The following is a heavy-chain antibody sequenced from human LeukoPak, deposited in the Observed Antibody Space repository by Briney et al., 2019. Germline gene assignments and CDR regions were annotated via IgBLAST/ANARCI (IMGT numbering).Heavy chain of an antibody. CDR2: IYSGGST. CDR3: ARFITMVRGRGFDY. J-gene: IGHJ4*02. D-gene: IGHD3-10*01. CDR1: GFTVSSNY. Sequence: PGGSLRLSCAASGFTVSSNYMSWVRQAPGKGLEWVSVIYSGGSTYYAASVKGRFTISRDNSKNTLYLQLNSLRAADTAVYYCARFITMVRGRGFDYWGKGTLVTVS. V-gene: IGHV3-66*01.